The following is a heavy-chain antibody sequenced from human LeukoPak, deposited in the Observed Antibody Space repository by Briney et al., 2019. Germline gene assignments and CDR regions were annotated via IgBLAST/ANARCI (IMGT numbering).Heavy chain of an antibody. V-gene: IGHV3-21*01. Sequence: GGSLRLSCAASGFVFSSITMNWVRQAPGKGLEWVSSITSSGSSIYYADSVKGRSTISRDNAKNSLYLQMNSLRAEDTAVYYCARAQIEDYWGQGTLVTVSS. J-gene: IGHJ4*02. CDR2: ITSSGSSI. CDR3: ARAQIEDY. CDR1: GFVFSSIT.